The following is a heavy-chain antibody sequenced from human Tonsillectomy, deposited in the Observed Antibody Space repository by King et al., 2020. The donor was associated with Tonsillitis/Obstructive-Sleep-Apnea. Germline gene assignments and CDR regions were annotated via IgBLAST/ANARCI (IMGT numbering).Heavy chain of an antibody. D-gene: IGHD3-10*01. V-gene: IGHV4-59*01. Sequence: VQLQESGPGLVKPSETLSLTCTVSGGSISSYYWSWIRQPPGKGLEWIGYFYYSGSTNYNPSLKSRVTISVDTSKNQFSLKLSSVTAADTAVYYCARAREFGRYWYFDLWGRGTLVTVSS. J-gene: IGHJ2*01. CDR1: GGSISSYY. CDR2: FYYSGST. CDR3: ARAREFGRYWYFDL.